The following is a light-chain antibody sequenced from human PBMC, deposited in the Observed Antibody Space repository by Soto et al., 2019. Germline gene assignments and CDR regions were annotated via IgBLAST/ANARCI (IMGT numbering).Light chain of an antibody. V-gene: IGLV4-69*01. J-gene: IGLJ3*02. Sequence: QPVLTQSPSASASLGASVKLPCTLSRGHSSYAIAWHQQQPEKGPRYLMKLNSDGSHSKGDGIPDRFSGSSSGAERYLTISSLQSEDEADYYCQTWGTGIQVFGGGTKLTVL. CDR1: RGHSSYA. CDR3: QTWGTGIQV. CDR2: LNSDGSH.